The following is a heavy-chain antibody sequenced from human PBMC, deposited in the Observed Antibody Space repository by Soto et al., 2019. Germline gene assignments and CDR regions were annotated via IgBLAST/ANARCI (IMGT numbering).Heavy chain of an antibody. V-gene: IGHV1-69*06. D-gene: IGHD3-3*01. J-gene: IGHJ4*02. CDR2: IVPMFVTA. CDR1: GGIFSSYA. Sequence: QVQLVQSGAEVKKPGSSVNVSCKASGGIFSSYAISWVRQAPGQGLEWMGGIVPMFVTANYAQKFQGRVTITADRSSSTVFMELSSLRSDDTAVYYCARGKGYYGCWSEYQPLDFWGQGTLVTVAS. CDR3: ARGKGYYGCWSEYQPLDF.